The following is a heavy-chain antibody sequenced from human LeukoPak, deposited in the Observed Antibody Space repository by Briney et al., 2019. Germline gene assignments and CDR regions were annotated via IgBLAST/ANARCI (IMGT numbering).Heavy chain of an antibody. V-gene: IGHV3-7*01. CDR3: ARDVGGSLDY. CDR2: IKGDESAK. Sequence: GGSLRLSCTASGFAFSTYWMAWVRQAPGKGLEWVANIKGDESAKHQADSVKGRFIISRDNAQNSMFLQMSSLRGEDTAVYYCARDVGGSLDYWGQGTLVTVSS. J-gene: IGHJ4*02. D-gene: IGHD1-26*01. CDR1: GFAFSTYW.